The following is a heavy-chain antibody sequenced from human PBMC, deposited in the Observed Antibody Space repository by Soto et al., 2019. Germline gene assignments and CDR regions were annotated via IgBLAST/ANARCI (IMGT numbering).Heavy chain of an antibody. V-gene: IGHV1-69*12. CDR2: IIPMFGTA. D-gene: IGHD5-18*01. Sequence: QVQLVQSGAEVKKPESSVKVSCKAPGGTFSTYAISWVRQAPGQGLEWMGGIIPMFGTANYAQRFQDRVPITAGESTNTVYTELSSLRSEDTAVYFCASGIQLWLRRINNGYSGWGQGTLVTVSS. CDR3: ASGIQLWLRRINNGYSG. CDR1: GGTFSTYA. J-gene: IGHJ4*02.